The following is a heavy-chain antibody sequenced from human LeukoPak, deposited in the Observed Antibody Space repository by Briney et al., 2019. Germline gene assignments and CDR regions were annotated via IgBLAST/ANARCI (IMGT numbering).Heavy chain of an antibody. J-gene: IGHJ6*03. CDR3: ARGCSSTSCRRYYMDV. CDR2: INPNSGGT. V-gene: IGHV1-2*02. Sequence: ASVKVSCKASGYTFTGYYMHWVQQAPGQGLEWMGWINPNSGGTNYAQKFQGRVTMTRDTSISTAYMELSRLRSDDTAVYYCARGCSSTSCRRYYMDVWGKGTTVTISS. D-gene: IGHD2-2*01. CDR1: GYTFTGYY.